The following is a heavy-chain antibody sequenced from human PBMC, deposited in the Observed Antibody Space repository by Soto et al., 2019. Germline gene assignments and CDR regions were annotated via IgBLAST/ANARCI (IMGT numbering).Heavy chain of an antibody. CDR3: ARDEGNNNVAFGI. Sequence: QVQLVQSGTEVKKPGSSVKVSCKSSGGTFSTSTISWLRQAPGQGPEWMGGFFPTFGAANYAQKFQGRLTITADESTTTAYMELSSLRSEDTAVYYCARDEGNNNVAFGIWGQGTMITVSS. D-gene: IGHD2-8*01. CDR1: GGTFSTST. J-gene: IGHJ3*02. V-gene: IGHV1-69*01. CDR2: FFPTFGAA.